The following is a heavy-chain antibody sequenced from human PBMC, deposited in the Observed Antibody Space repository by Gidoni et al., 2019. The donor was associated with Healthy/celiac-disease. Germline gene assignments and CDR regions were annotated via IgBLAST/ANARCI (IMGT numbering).Heavy chain of an antibody. CDR3: ARDEGDGLFDD. CDR1: GGTFSSYA. J-gene: IGHJ4*02. Sequence: QVQLVQSGAEVKKPGSSVKVSCKASGGTFSSYASSWVRQAPGQGLEWRGGSIPIFGTANYAQKFQGRVTITADESTSTAYMELSSLRSEDTAVYYCARDEGDGLFDDWGQGTLVTVSS. CDR2: SIPIFGTA. V-gene: IGHV1-69*01. D-gene: IGHD3-16*01.